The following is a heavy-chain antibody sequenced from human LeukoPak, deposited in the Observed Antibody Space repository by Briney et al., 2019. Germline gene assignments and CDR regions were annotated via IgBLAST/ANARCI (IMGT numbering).Heavy chain of an antibody. CDR3: ARGSSSSWYEGSED. V-gene: IGHV4-59*12. CDR1: GGSISNYY. J-gene: IGHJ4*02. Sequence: SETLSLTCTVSGGSISNYYWSWIRQPPGKGLEWIGYISYSGSTKYNPSLQSRVTISVDTSKNQFSLKLSSVTAADTAVYYCARGSSSSWYEGSEDWGQGTLVTVSS. CDR2: ISYSGST. D-gene: IGHD6-13*01.